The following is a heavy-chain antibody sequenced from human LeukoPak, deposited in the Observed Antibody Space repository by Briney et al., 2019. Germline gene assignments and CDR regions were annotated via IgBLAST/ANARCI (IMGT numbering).Heavy chain of an antibody. Sequence: SETLSLTRTVSGGSISSYYWSWIRQPAGKGLEWIGRIYTSGSTNYNPSLKSRVTMSVDTSKNQFSLKLSSVTAADTAVYYCARLGVVVAATNYWYFDLWGRGTLVTVSS. CDR3: ARLGVVVAATNYWYFDL. CDR2: IYTSGST. D-gene: IGHD2-15*01. J-gene: IGHJ2*01. CDR1: GGSISSYY. V-gene: IGHV4-4*07.